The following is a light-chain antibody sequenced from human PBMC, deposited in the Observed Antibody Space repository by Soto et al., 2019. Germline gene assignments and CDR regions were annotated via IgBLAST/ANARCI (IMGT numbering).Light chain of an antibody. Sequence: EIVLTQSPGTLSLSPGERATLSCRASQSVSSSYLAGYQQKPGQAPRLLIYGASSRATGIPDRFSGSGSGTDFTLTISRLEPEDFAVYYCQQYSSQYTFGQGTKLEIK. V-gene: IGKV3-20*01. CDR3: QQYSSQYT. J-gene: IGKJ2*01. CDR2: GAS. CDR1: QSVSSSY.